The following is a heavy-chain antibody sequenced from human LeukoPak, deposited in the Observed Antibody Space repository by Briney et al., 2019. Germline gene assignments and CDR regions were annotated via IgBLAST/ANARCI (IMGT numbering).Heavy chain of an antibody. V-gene: IGHV3-30*18. D-gene: IGHD2-2*01. CDR2: ISYNGRNK. CDR3: AKGPLRGTAAAIDY. CDR1: GFTFNNYG. J-gene: IGHJ4*02. Sequence: GGSLRLSCAASGFTFNNYGMHRVRQAPGKGLEWVAVISYNGRNKHYPDSVKGRFTISRDISTDTLWLQMDSLRTEDTAVYYCAKGPLRGTAAAIDYWGQGTLVTVSS.